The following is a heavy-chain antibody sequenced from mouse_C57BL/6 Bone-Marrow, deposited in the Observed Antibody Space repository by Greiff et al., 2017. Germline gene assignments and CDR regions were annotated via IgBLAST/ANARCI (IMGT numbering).Heavy chain of an antibody. CDR1: GFTFSSYT. V-gene: IGHV5-9*04. Sequence: EVQLVESGGGLVKPGGSLKLSCAASGFTFSSYTMSWVRQTPEKRLQWVAAISGGGGNTYYPDSVKGRFTISRDNAKNNLYLQMSHLKSEDTAMYYCARGLTTKFDYWGQGTTLTVSS. D-gene: IGHD2-1*01. J-gene: IGHJ2*01. CDR3: ARGLTTKFDY. CDR2: ISGGGGNT.